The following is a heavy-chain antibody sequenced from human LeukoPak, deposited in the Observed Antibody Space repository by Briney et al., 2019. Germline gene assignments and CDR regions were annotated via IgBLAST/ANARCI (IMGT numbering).Heavy chain of an antibody. Sequence: PGGSLRLSCAASGFTFSSYGMHWVRQAPGKGLEWLAFIWYDEITKNYADSVKGRFTISRDNSKNTLYVQLNSLRPDDTAVYYCAKDSSDYYFDYWGQGNLVTVSS. CDR2: IWYDEITK. V-gene: IGHV3-30*02. D-gene: IGHD3-22*01. CDR3: AKDSSDYYFDY. J-gene: IGHJ4*02. CDR1: GFTFSSYG.